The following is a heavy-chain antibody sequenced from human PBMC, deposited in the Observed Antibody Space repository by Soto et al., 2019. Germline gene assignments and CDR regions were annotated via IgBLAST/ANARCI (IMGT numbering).Heavy chain of an antibody. CDR2: ISYDGANK. D-gene: IGHD3-22*01. CDR1: GFSFSSYG. CDR3: TKDTYYHDSSGYYVFDY. V-gene: IGHV3-30*18. Sequence: QVQLVDSGGGVVQPGRSLRLSCAASGFSFSSYGMHWVRQAPGKGLEWVAVISYDGANKNFADSVKGRFTISRDNSDNTVDLPMNSLRDEDTAVYYCTKDTYYHDSSGYYVFDYWGQGTLVTVSS. J-gene: IGHJ4*02.